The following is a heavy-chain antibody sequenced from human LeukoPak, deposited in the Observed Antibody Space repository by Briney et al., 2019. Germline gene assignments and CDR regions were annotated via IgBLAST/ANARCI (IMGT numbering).Heavy chain of an antibody. CDR3: ASYYYDSSGYWVHAFDI. D-gene: IGHD3-22*01. CDR1: GFTFSSYE. J-gene: IGHJ3*02. CDR2: ISSSGRTI. Sequence: GGSLRLSCAVSGFTFSSYEMNWVRQAPGKGLEWVSFISSSGRTIYNADSVKGRFTISRDNAKNSLYLQMNSLRAEDTAVYYCASYYYDSSGYWVHAFDIWGQGTMVTVSS. V-gene: IGHV3-48*03.